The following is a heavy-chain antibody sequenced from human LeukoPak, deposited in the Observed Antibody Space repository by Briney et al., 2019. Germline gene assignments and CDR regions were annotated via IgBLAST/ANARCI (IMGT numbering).Heavy chain of an antibody. CDR1: GGSFSGYY. CDR2: INHSGST. CDR3: ARARWLQYYYYYYMDV. J-gene: IGHJ6*03. Sequence: PSETPSLTCAVYGGSFSGYYWSWIRQPPGKGLEWIGEINHSGSTNYNPSLKSRVTISVDTSKNQFSLKLSSVTAADTAVYYCARARWLQYYYYYYMDVWGKGTTVTVSS. V-gene: IGHV4-34*01. D-gene: IGHD5-24*01.